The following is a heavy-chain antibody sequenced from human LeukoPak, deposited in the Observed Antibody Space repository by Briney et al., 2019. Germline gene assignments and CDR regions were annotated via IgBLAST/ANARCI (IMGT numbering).Heavy chain of an antibody. CDR2: INHSGST. D-gene: IGHD3-10*01. J-gene: IGHJ4*02. Sequence: SETLSLTCAVYGGSFSGYYWGWIRQPPGKGLEWIGEINHSGSTNYNPSLKSRVTISVDTSKNQFSLKLSSVTAADTAVYYCARGSLWFGLYFDYWGQGTLVTVSS. CDR1: GGSFSGYY. CDR3: ARGSLWFGLYFDY. V-gene: IGHV4-34*01.